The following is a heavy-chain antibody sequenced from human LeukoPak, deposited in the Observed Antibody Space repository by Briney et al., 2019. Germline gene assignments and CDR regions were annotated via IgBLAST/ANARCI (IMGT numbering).Heavy chain of an antibody. J-gene: IGHJ4*02. Sequence: SVKVSCKASGGTFSSYAISWVRQAPGQGLEWMGGIIPIFGTANYAQKFQGRVTITTDESTSTAYMDLSSLRSEDTAVYYCASTSGYSYEFDYWGQGTLVTVSS. CDR2: IIPIFGTA. D-gene: IGHD5-18*01. V-gene: IGHV1-69*05. CDR1: GGTFSSYA. CDR3: ASTSGYSYEFDY.